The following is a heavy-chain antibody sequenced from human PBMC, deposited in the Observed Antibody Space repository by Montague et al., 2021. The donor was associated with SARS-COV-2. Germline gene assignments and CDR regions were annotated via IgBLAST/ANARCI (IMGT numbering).Heavy chain of an antibody. CDR1: AGSFSGYS. J-gene: IGHJ4*02. CDR2: INHSGST. D-gene: IGHD3-22*01. CDR3: ARHSYYYDSSGYYSRDDRKGGLDY. Sequence: SETLSLTCAVYAGSFSGYSWSWIRQPPGKGLEWIGEINHSGSTNYNPSLKSRVSISIETSKNQFSLKLSSVTAADTAVYYCARHSYYYDSSGYYSRDDRKGGLDYWGQGTLVTVSS. V-gene: IGHV4-34*01.